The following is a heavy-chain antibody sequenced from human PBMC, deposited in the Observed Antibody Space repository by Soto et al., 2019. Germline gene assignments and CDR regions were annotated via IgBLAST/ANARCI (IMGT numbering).Heavy chain of an antibody. D-gene: IGHD3-16*02. Sequence: EAQVLESGGGLVQPGGSLRLSCAASGFTFSTCAMSWVRRAPGKGLEWVSAITDSGGSTFYADSVKGRFTISRDNSKNTLYLQMNSLRAEDTALYYCAKRKLSYGAGYFDLWGRGTLVTVSS. V-gene: IGHV3-23*01. CDR3: AKRKLSYGAGYFDL. CDR2: ITDSGGST. J-gene: IGHJ2*01. CDR1: GFTFSTCA.